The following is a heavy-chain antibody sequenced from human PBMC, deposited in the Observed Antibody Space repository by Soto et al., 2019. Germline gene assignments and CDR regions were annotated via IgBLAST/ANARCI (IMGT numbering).Heavy chain of an antibody. J-gene: IGHJ4*02. CDR2: VIPMVGMS. CDR3: ATNYGSGSTHFDY. V-gene: IGHV1-69*02. D-gene: IGHD3-10*01. CDR1: RGTFSYNT. Sequence: HVQLVQSGAEVKKPGSSVKVSCTASRGTFSYNTISWVRQAPGQGLEWMGRVIPMVGMSSYAQKFQGRLTITADKSTSTVYMVLNSLRPEDTAVYYCATNYGSGSTHFDYWGQGTLVTVSS.